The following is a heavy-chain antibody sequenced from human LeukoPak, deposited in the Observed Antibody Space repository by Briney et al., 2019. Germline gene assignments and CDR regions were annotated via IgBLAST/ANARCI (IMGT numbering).Heavy chain of an antibody. CDR2: IWYDGSNK. Sequence: GGSLRLSCAASGFTFSSYGMHWVRQAPGKGLEWVAVIWYDGSNKYYADSVKGRFTISRDNSKNTLYVQMNSLRAEDTAVYYCARGKYYYDSSGYYYGDLLYYFDYWGQGTLVTVSS. CDR3: ARGKYYYDSSGYYYGDLLYYFDY. D-gene: IGHD3-22*01. J-gene: IGHJ4*02. V-gene: IGHV3-33*01. CDR1: GFTFSSYG.